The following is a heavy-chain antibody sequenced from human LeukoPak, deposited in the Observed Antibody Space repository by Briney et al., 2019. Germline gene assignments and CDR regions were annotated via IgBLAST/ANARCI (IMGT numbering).Heavy chain of an antibody. V-gene: IGHV3-48*03. CDR3: AKEQYPTVTAETFDY. J-gene: IGHJ4*02. CDR1: GFTFSSYE. CDR2: ISSSGSTI. D-gene: IGHD4-17*01. Sequence: PGGSLRLSCAASGFTFSSYEMNWVRQAPGKGLEWVSYISSSGSTIYYADSVKGRFTISRDNAKNSLYLQMNSLRAEDTAVYYCAKEQYPTVTAETFDYWGQGTLVTVSS.